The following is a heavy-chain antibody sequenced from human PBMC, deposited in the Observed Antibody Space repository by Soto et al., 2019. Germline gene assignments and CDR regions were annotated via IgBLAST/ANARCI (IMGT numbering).Heavy chain of an antibody. CDR1: GGSISSSSYY. CDR2: IYYSGST. Sequence: LSLTCTVSGGSISSSSYYWGWIRQPPGKGLEWIGSIYYSGSTYYNPSLKSRVTISVDTSKNQFSLKLSSVTAADTAVYYCARPSSSSGAFDIWGQGTTVTVAS. CDR3: ARPSSSSGAFDI. J-gene: IGHJ3*02. D-gene: IGHD6-6*01. V-gene: IGHV4-39*01.